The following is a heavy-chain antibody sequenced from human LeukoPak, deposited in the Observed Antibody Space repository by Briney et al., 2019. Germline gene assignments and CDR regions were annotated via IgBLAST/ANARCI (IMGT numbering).Heavy chain of an antibody. CDR1: GGTFSTYA. CDR3: ARVFRRWFDS. Sequence: GASVKVSCKASGGTFSTYAIVWVRQAPGQGLEWMGGIIPILGSANYAQKFQGRVTITTDESTSTAYMELSSLRSEDTAVYYCARVFRRWFDSWGQGTLVTVSS. J-gene: IGHJ5*01. D-gene: IGHD1-14*01. V-gene: IGHV1-69*05. CDR2: IIPILGSA.